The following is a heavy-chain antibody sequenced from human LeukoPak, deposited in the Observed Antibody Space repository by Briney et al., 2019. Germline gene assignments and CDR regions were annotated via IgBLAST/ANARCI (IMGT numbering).Heavy chain of an antibody. CDR3: VRSLGWSGTRDY. Sequence: GGSLRLSCAASDLIFGAYWMTWVRQAPGKGLEWVANINQDGSEKYYVDSVKGRFTISRDNAKKSLFLQMNSLTAEDTALYYCVRSLGWSGTRDYWGQGTLVTVSS. CDR2: INQDGSEK. D-gene: IGHD3-10*01. J-gene: IGHJ4*02. V-gene: IGHV3-7*01. CDR1: DLIFGAYW.